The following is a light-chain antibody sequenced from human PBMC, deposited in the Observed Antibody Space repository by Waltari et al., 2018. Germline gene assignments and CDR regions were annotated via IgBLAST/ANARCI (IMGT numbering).Light chain of an antibody. V-gene: IGLV2-14*01. CDR1: SSDVGGYNY. Sequence: QSALTQPASVSGSPGQSITISCTGTSSDVGGYNYVSWYQQHPGKVPKVMIYEVSNRPSGVSHRFSVSKSGNTASLSISGLQAEDEADYYCSSYRSGSILVFGGGTKVTVL. CDR3: SSYRSGSILV. J-gene: IGLJ2*01. CDR2: EVS.